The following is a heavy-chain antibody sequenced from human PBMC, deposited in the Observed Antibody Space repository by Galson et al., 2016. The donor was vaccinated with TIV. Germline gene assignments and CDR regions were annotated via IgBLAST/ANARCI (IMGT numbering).Heavy chain of an antibody. Sequence: SLRLSCAASGFTFSSLSMHWVRQAPGKGLEWVSSISNTGSFKHYPDSLKGQFTISRDNAKNSMFLQMNSLRAEDTAVYYCARDHPQGWGFDCWGQGTLVTVSS. J-gene: IGHJ4*02. CDR3: ARDHPQGWGFDC. D-gene: IGHD3-16*01. V-gene: IGHV3-21*01. CDR1: GFTFSSLS. CDR2: ISNTGSFK.